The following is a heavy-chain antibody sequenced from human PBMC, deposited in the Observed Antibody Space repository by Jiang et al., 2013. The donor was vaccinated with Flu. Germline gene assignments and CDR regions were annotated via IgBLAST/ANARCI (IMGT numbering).Heavy chain of an antibody. CDR3: ARIAVAGTWWGDAFDI. Sequence: LLKPSETLSLTCAVYGGSFSGYYWSWIRQPPGKGLEWIGEINHSGSTNYNPSLKSRVTISVDTSKNQFSLKLSSVTAADTAVYYCARIAVAGTWWGDAFDIWGQGTSGHRLF. CDR1: GGSFSGYY. J-gene: IGHJ3*02. CDR2: INHSGST. D-gene: IGHD6-19*01. V-gene: IGHV4-34*01.